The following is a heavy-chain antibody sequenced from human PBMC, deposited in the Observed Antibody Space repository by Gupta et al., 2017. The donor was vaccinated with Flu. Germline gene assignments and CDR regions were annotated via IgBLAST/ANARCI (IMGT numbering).Heavy chain of an antibody. CDR2: IWYDGSNE. V-gene: IGHV3-33*01. CDR3: ARGNLGHCNSTGCHGDALDI. J-gene: IGHJ3*02. CDR1: GFTFSRNG. Sequence: VQLVESGGGVVQPGGSLGVPCAASGFTFSRNGMHLVPQAPGKGLEWVAIIWYDGSNENYADSVKGRFTISRDNSKNTLYLQMNSLRAEDTAMYYGARGNLGHCNSTGCHGDALDIWGQGTMVTVSS. D-gene: IGHD2-2*01.